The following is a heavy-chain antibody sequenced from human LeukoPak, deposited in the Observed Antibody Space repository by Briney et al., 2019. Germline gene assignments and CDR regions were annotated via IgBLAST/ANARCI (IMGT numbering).Heavy chain of an antibody. CDR2: ISWNSGSI. CDR3: AKVAQDSSSWYGEAYYFDY. J-gene: IGHJ4*02. CDR1: GFTFDDYA. Sequence: GGSLRLSCAASGFTFDDYAMHWVRQAPGEGLEWVSGISWNSGSIGYADSVKGRFTISRDNAKNSLYLQMNSLRAEDMALYYCAKVAQDSSSWYGEAYYFDYWGQGTLVTVSS. V-gene: IGHV3-9*03. D-gene: IGHD6-13*01.